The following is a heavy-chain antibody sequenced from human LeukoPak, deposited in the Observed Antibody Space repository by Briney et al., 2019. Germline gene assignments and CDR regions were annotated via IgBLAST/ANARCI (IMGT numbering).Heavy chain of an antibody. Sequence: ASVKVSCKASGGTFSSYAISWVRQTPGQGLEWMGGIIPVFGTSNYAQKFQGRVTITADESTRTAYMELSSLRSEDTAVYYCARVTGGRYCSTTSCYMRGWFDPWGQGTLVTVSS. V-gene: IGHV1-69*13. D-gene: IGHD2-2*02. J-gene: IGHJ5*02. CDR2: IIPVFGTS. CDR1: GGTFSSYA. CDR3: ARVTGGRYCSTTSCYMRGWFDP.